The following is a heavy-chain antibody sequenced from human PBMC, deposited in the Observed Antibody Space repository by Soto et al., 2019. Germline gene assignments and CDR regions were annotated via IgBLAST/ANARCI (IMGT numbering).Heavy chain of an antibody. CDR1: GYTFTGYY. CDR2: INPNSGGT. D-gene: IGHD4-17*01. CDR3: ARDGNYGALINYYYGMGV. J-gene: IGHJ6*02. Sequence: ASVKVSCKASGYTFTGYYMHWVRQAPGQGLEWMGWINPNSGGTNYAQKFQGRVTMTRDTSISTAYMELSRLRSDDTAVYYCARDGNYGALINYYYGMGVWGQGTTVTVSS. V-gene: IGHV1-2*02.